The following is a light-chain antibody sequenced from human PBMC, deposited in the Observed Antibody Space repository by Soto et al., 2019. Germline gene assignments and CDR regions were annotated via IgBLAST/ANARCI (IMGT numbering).Light chain of an antibody. CDR2: DAS. CDR3: QLYNSYSGT. CDR1: QSISSW. Sequence: DIQMTQSPSTLSASVGDRVTITCRASQSISSWLAWYQQKPGKAPKLLIYDASSLESGVPSRFSGSGSGTEFTLTISSLQPDDFATYYCQLYNSYSGTFGKGTKVEIK. J-gene: IGKJ1*01. V-gene: IGKV1-5*01.